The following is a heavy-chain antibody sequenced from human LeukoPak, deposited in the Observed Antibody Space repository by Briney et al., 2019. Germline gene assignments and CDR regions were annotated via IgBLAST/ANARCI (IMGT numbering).Heavy chain of an antibody. J-gene: IGHJ4*02. Sequence: SVKVSCKASGGTFSSYAISWVRQAPGQGLEWMGGIIPIFGTANYAQKFQGRVTITADESTSTAYVELSSLRSEDTAVYYCARLGTSGYDPFFDYWGQGTLVTVSS. D-gene: IGHD5-12*01. V-gene: IGHV1-69*13. CDR3: ARLGTSGYDPFFDY. CDR1: GGTFSSYA. CDR2: IIPIFGTA.